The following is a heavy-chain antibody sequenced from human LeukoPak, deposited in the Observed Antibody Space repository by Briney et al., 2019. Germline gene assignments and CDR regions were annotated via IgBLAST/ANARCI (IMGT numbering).Heavy chain of an antibody. Sequence: GGSLRLSCASSGFTFSTYWMSWVRQAPVKGLEWVSAISGSGGSTYYADSVKGRFTISRDNSKNTLYLQMNSLRAEDTAVYYCAKASRWYCSGGSCSSGWFDPWGQGTLVTVSS. CDR2: ISGSGGST. CDR1: GFTFSTYW. J-gene: IGHJ5*02. CDR3: AKASRWYCSGGSCSSGWFDP. V-gene: IGHV3-23*01. D-gene: IGHD2-15*01.